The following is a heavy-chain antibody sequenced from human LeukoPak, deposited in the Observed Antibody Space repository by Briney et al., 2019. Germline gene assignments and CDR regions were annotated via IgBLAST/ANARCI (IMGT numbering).Heavy chain of an antibody. Sequence: SETLSLTCTVSDDSISSYYWSWIRQPAGKGLEWIGRVYASGSTNYNPSLKSRVTMSVDTSKNQFSLKLSSVTAADTAVYYCRSGTFSFDYWGQGTQVAVSS. V-gene: IGHV4-4*07. CDR3: RSGTFSFDY. D-gene: IGHD5-12*01. CDR2: VYASGST. CDR1: DDSISSYY. J-gene: IGHJ4*02.